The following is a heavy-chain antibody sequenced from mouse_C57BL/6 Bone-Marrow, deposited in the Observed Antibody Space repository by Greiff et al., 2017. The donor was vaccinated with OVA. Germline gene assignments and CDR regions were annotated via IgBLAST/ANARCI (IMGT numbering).Heavy chain of an antibody. J-gene: IGHJ3*01. CDR3: TSTFISNAY. CDR2: IRNKANNPAT. CDR1: GFTFSDSW. Sequence: EVKLVESGGGLVQPGGSMKLSCAASGFTFSDSWMDWVRQSPEQGLEWVAEIRNKANNPATYYAESVKGRFTISRDDSKSSVYLQMNSLRAEDTGIYYCTSTFISNAYWGQGTLVTVSA. D-gene: IGHD1-1*01. V-gene: IGHV6-6*01.